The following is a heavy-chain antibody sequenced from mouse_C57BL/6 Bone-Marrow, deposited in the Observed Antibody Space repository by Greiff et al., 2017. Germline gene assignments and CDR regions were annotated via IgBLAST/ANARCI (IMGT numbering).Heavy chain of an antibody. V-gene: IGHV2-2*01. D-gene: IGHD1-1*02. CDR2: IWSGGST. CDR1: GFSLTSYG. CDR3: AAHYDYYAMDY. J-gene: IGHJ4*01. Sequence: VQLVESGPGLVQPSQSLSITCTVSGFSLTSYGVHWVRQSPGKGLEWLGVIWSGGSTDYNAAFISSLGISKDNSKSQVFFKMNKLQADDTAIYYCAAHYDYYAMDYWGQGTSVTVSS.